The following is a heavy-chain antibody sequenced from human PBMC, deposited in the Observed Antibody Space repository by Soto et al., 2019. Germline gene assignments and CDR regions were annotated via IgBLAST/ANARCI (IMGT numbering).Heavy chain of an antibody. V-gene: IGHV1-46*01. CDR3: ARAGILTTVTTHYYYGMDV. CDR1: GYTLTGYY. J-gene: IGHJ6*02. Sequence: SVKVSWKSSGYTLTGYYMHLVRQAPGQGLEWMGIINPSGGSTSYAQKFQGRVTMTRDTSTSTVYMELSSLRSEDTAVYYCARAGILTTVTTHYYYGMDVWGQGTTVTVSS. D-gene: IGHD4-4*01. CDR2: INPSGGST.